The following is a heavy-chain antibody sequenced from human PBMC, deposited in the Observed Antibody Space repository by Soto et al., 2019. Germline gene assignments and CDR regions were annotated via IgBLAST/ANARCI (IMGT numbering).Heavy chain of an antibody. CDR1: GGSISSGDYY. Sequence: TSETLSLTCTVSGGSISSGDYYWSWIRQPPGKGLKWIGYIYYSGSTYYNPSLKSRVTISVDTSKNQFSLKLSSVTAADTAVYYCVRGKMREMATILRDKWFDPWGQGTLVTVSS. V-gene: IGHV4-30-4*01. D-gene: IGHD5-12*01. J-gene: IGHJ5*02. CDR3: VRGKMREMATILRDKWFDP. CDR2: IYYSGST.